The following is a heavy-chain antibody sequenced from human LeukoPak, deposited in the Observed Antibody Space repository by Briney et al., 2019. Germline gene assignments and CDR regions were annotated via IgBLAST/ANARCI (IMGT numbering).Heavy chain of an antibody. CDR1: GFTFSSYS. Sequence: GGSLRLSCAASGFTFSSYSMNWVRQAPGKGLEWVSSITWSSYIYYADPVKGRFTVSRDNAKNSLYLEMNSLRAEDTAVYYCSREHYFYYLDGWGEGTTVTVSS. CDR3: SREHYFYYLDG. CDR2: ITWSSYI. J-gene: IGHJ6*03. V-gene: IGHV3-21*01.